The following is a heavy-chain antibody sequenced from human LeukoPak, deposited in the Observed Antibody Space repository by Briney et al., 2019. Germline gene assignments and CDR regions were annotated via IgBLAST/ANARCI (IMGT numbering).Heavy chain of an antibody. CDR3: ARALDSSGYYSGYYFDY. CDR2: INPSDGTT. V-gene: IGHV1-46*03. D-gene: IGHD3-22*01. Sequence: ASVKVSCKASGYTFTSYYIHWVRQAPGQGLEWMGIINPSDGTTTHAQKFPGRVTLTRDTSTSKVYMELNGLRSEDTAVYYCARALDSSGYYSGYYFDYWGQGTLVTVSS. J-gene: IGHJ4*02. CDR1: GYTFTSYY.